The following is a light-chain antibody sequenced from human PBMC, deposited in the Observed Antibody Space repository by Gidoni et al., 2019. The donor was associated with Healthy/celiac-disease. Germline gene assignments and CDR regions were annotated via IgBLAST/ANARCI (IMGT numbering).Light chain of an antibody. CDR2: DAS. J-gene: IGKJ4*01. V-gene: IGKV1-33*01. CDR3: QQYDNLPLT. CDR1: QDISNY. Sequence: DFQMPQSPSSLSASVGDRVTITCQASQDISNYLNWYQQKPGKAPKLLIYDASNLETGVPSRFSGSGSGTDFTFTISSLQPEDIATYYCQQYDNLPLTFXGXTKVEIK.